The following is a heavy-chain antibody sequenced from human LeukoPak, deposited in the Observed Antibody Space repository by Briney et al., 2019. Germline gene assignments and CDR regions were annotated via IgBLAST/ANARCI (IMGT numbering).Heavy chain of an antibody. V-gene: IGHV2-5*01. Sequence: SGPTLVNPTQTLTLTCTFSGFSLITSGLGVGWVRQPPGKALEWLALIYWNDDKRYSPSLKSRLTITKDTSKNQVVLTMTNMDPVDTATYYCARTMLKLDRSENNYYYYYMDVWGKGTTVTVSS. D-gene: IGHD5-24*01. CDR2: IYWNDDK. J-gene: IGHJ6*03. CDR3: ARTMLKLDRSENNYYYYYMDV. CDR1: GFSLITSGLG.